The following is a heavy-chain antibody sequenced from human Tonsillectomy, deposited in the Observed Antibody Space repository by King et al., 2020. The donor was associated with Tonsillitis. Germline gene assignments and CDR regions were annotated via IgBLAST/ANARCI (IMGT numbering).Heavy chain of an antibody. J-gene: IGHJ5*02. D-gene: IGHD3-16*01. CDR3: ATGGDDSRYGPSAGYNWFDP. Sequence: QLQESGPGLVKPSETLSLTCTVSGVSMTTYYWSWIRQPPGKGLEWIGYIYFDGSFNHNPSLKSRLTISLDSSKNQFSLKLRSVTAADTAIYYCATGGDDSRYGPSAGYNWFDPWGQGTLVTVSS. CDR2: IYFDGSF. V-gene: IGHV4-4*09. CDR1: GVSMTTYY.